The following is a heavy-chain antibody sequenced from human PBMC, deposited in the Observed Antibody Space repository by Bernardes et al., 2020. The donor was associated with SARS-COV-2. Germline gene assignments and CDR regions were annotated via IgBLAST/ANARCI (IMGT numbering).Heavy chain of an antibody. CDR1: GYTFTGYY. V-gene: IGHV1-2*02. CDR2: INPNSGGT. D-gene: IGHD3-9*01. CDR3: ARDGGERYFDWYRVWFDP. J-gene: IGHJ5*02. Sequence: SVKVSCKASGYTFTGYYMHWVRQAPGQGLEWMGWINPNSGGTNYAQKFQGRVTMTRDTSISTAYMELSRLRSDDTAVYYCARDGGERYFDWYRVWFDPWGQGTLVTVSS.